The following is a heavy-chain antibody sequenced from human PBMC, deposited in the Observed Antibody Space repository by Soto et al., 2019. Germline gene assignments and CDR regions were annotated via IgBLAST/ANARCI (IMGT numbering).Heavy chain of an antibody. CDR1: GYTFTGYY. J-gene: IGHJ6*02. D-gene: IGHD1-26*01. Sequence: GASVKVSCKASGYTFTGYYMHWVRQAPGQGLEWMGWINPNSGGTNYAQKFQGWVTMTRDTSISTAYMELSRLRSDDTAVYYCARGQPQHSGSYRPGGMDVWGQGTTVTVSS. CDR3: ARGQPQHSGSYRPGGMDV. CDR2: INPNSGGT. V-gene: IGHV1-2*04.